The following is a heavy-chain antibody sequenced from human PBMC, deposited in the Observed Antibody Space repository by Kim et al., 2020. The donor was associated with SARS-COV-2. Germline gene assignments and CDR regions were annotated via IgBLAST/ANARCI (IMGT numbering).Heavy chain of an antibody. J-gene: IGHJ4*02. Sequence: TYYNPSLKRRVTISVDTSKNQFSLKLSSVTAADTAVYYCARDSGFGDFDYWGQGTLVTVSS. CDR3: ARDSGFGDFDY. D-gene: IGHD3-10*01. CDR2: T. V-gene: IGHV4-31*02.